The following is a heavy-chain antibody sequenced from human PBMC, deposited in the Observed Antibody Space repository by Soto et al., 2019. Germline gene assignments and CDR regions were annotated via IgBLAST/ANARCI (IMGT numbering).Heavy chain of an antibody. V-gene: IGHV4-30-4*08. CDR2: IYYTGFT. CDR1: TFSNYA. J-gene: IGHJ4*02. Sequence: TFSNYAMTWIRQPPGKGLEWIGDIYYTGFTFYNPSLKSRLTISLDSSKNQFSLRLNSVTAADTAVYFCARAYRINGSSDYFFDYWGQGTLVTVSS. D-gene: IGHD6-6*01. CDR3: ARAYRINGSSDYFFDY.